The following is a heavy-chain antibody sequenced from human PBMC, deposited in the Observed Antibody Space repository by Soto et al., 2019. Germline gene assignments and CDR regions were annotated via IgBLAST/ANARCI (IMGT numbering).Heavy chain of an antibody. D-gene: IGHD6-19*01. CDR2: IYHSGST. J-gene: IGHJ4*02. CDR1: GGSISSSNW. V-gene: IGHV4-4*02. CDR3: ARASRAVAGLGYFDY. Sequence: PSETLSLTCAVSGGSISSSNWWSWVRPPPGKGLEWIGEIYHSGSTNYNPSLKSRVTISVDKSKNQFSLKLSSVTAADTAVYYCARASRAVAGLGYFDYWGQGTLVTLSS.